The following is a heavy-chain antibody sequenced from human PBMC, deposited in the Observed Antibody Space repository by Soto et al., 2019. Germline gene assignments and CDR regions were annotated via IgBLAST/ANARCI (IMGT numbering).Heavy chain of an antibody. Sequence: GTSVKVSCKDSGGAFGSNAISWVRQAPRQGLEWMGGIIPIFGTANYAQKFQGRVTITADESTSTAYMELSGLRSEDTAVYYCARDYYDSSGYYDAFDIWGQGTMVTVSS. CDR2: IIPIFGTA. D-gene: IGHD3-22*01. V-gene: IGHV1-69*13. CDR3: ARDYYDSSGYYDAFDI. J-gene: IGHJ3*02. CDR1: GGAFGSNA.